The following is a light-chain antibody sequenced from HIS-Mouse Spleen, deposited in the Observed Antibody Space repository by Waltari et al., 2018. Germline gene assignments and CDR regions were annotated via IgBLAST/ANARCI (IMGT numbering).Light chain of an antibody. J-gene: IGLJ2*01. CDR3: QSYDSSVV. CDR2: GNS. CDR1: SSNIGAGYH. V-gene: IGLV1-40*01. Sequence: QSVLTQPPSVSGAPGQRVTLPCPGSSSNIGAGYHVPWYQPLPGTAPKLLIYGNSNRPSGVPDRFSGSKSGTSASLAITGLQAEDEADYYCQSYDSSVVFGGGTKLTVL.